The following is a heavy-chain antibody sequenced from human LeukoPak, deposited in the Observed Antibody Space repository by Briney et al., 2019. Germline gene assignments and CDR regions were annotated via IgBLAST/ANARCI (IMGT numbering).Heavy chain of an antibody. CDR1: GGSISSSSYY. J-gene: IGHJ4*02. D-gene: IGHD3-22*01. CDR3: ARYVSRSDYYDSSGYKPRRDY. V-gene: IGHV4-39*01. CDR2: IYYSGST. Sequence: SETLSLTCTVSGGSISSSSYYWGWIRQPPGKGLEWIGSIYYSGSTYYNPSLKSRVTISVDTSKNQFSLKLSSVTAADTAVYYCARYVSRSDYYDSSGYKPRRDYWGQGTLVTVSS.